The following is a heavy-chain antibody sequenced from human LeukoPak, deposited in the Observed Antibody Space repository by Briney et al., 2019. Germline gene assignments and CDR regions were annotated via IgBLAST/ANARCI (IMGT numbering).Heavy chain of an antibody. V-gene: IGHV4-34*01. CDR3: ARGSVVYCSGGSCYSHPYYYGMDV. CDR1: GGSFSGYY. Sequence: SETLSLTCAVYGGSFSGYYWSWIRQPPGKGLEWIGEINHSGSTNYNPSLKSRVTISVDTSKNQFSLKLSSVTAADTAVYYCARGSVVYCSGGSCYSHPYYYGMDVWGQGTTVTVSS. D-gene: IGHD2-15*01. CDR2: INHSGST. J-gene: IGHJ6*02.